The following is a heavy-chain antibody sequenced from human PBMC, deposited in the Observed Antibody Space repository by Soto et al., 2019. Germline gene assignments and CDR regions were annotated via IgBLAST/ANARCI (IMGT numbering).Heavy chain of an antibody. V-gene: IGHV3-74*03. CDR3: ARIGTGYYYMDV. J-gene: IGHJ6*03. Sequence: GGSLRLSCPASGFAFSNYWMHWVRQAPGKGLVWVSRINSDGSRTTYADSVRGRITISRDNAKNTVYLQMNSLSAEDTAVYYCARIGTGYYYMDVWGKGTTVTVSS. CDR1: GFAFSNYW. D-gene: IGHD1-1*01. CDR2: INSDGSRT.